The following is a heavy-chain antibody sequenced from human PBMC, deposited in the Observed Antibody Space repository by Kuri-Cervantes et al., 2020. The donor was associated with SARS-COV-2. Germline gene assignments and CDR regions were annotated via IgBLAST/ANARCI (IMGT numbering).Heavy chain of an antibody. CDR3: TRLGTYYGDDALDI. CDR2: IRSIANSYAT. CDR1: GFTFSGSA. Sequence: GESLMISCAASGFTFSGSAMHWVRQASGKGLEWVGRIRSIANSYATAYAASVKGRFTISSNDSKNTAYLQMNSLKTEDTAVYYCTRLGTYYGDDALDIWGQGTMVTVSS. J-gene: IGHJ3*02. D-gene: IGHD1-26*01. V-gene: IGHV3-73*01.